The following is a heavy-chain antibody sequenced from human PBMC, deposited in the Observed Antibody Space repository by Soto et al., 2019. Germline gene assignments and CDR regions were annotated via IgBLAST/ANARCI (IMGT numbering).Heavy chain of an antibody. V-gene: IGHV4-34*01. Sequence: SETLSLTCAVYGGSFSGYYWSWIRQPPGKGLEWIGEINHSGSTNYNPSLKSRVTISVDTSKNQISLKLSSVTAADTAVYYCARGLWFGDYYGMDVWGQGTTVTVSS. D-gene: IGHD3-10*01. CDR2: INHSGST. CDR3: ARGLWFGDYYGMDV. CDR1: GGSFSGYY. J-gene: IGHJ6*02.